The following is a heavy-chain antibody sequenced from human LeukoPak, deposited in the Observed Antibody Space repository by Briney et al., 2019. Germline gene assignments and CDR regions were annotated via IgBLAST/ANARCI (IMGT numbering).Heavy chain of an antibody. V-gene: IGHV1-2*04. D-gene: IGHD5-12*01. CDR3: ARTIVATSPGEERTDAFDI. J-gene: IGHJ3*02. CDR1: GYTFTGYY. CDR2: INPNSGGT. Sequence: GTSVKVSCKASGYTFTGYYMHWVRQAPGQGLEWMGWINPNSGGTNYAQKFQGWVTMTRDTSISTAYMGLSRLRSDDTAVYYCARTIVATSPGEERTDAFDIWGQGTMVTVSS.